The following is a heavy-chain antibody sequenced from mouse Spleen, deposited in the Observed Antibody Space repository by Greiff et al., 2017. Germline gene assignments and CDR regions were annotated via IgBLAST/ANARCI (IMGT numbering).Heavy chain of an antibody. CDR1: GFSLSTSGMG. J-gene: IGHJ4*01. V-gene: IGHV8-12*01. CDR3: ARRITTKAMDY. D-gene: IGHD2-4*01. Sequence: QVTLKVCGPGILQPSQTLSLTCSFSGFSLSTSGMGVSWIRQPSGKGLEWLAHIYWDDDKRYNPSLKSRLTISKDTSRNQVFLKITSVDTADTATYYCARRITTKAMDYWGQGTSVTVSS. CDR2: IYWDDDK.